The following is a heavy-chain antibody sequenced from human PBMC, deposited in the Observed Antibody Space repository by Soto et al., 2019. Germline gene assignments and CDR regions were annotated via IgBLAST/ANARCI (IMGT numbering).Heavy chain of an antibody. V-gene: IGHV1-46*01. CDR2: IDPSDNAT. D-gene: IGHD3-22*01. Sequence: ASVKVSCKASGYTFTGYYIHWVRQAPVQGLEWLGKIDPSDNATSYAQKFQGRVTLTRDPSTNTVYVELSSLRSEDTAIYYCATNYYDSSGYLYWGQGNLVTVSS. J-gene: IGHJ4*02. CDR1: GYTFTGYY. CDR3: ATNYYDSSGYLY.